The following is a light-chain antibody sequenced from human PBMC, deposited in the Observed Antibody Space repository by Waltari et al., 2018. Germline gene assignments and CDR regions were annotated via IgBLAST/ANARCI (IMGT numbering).Light chain of an antibody. V-gene: IGKV4-1*01. Sequence: DIVLTQSPDSLAVSLGASAPIQCRSSQTGLSSSNDRNYLGWYQQKPGQPPKLLISCASTREFGVPDRFSGSGSGTDFTLTISSLQAEDVALYYCQQCYTFPYTFGQGTKLELK. CDR2: CAS. CDR1: QTGLSSSNDRNY. J-gene: IGKJ2*01. CDR3: QQCYTFPYT.